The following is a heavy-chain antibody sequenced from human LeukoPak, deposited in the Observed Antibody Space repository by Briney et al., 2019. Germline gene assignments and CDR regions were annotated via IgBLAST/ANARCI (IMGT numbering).Heavy chain of an antibody. CDR1: GFTFSTYN. V-gene: IGHV3-48*02. Sequence: GGSLRLSCVGSGFTFSTYNMNWVRQAPWKGPEWVSYISSGSVTMHYADSVRGRFTISRDNAKNSLYLQMNSLRDEDTAFYYCARDQIGFDGAFDLWGQGTMVTVSS. CDR3: ARDQIGFDGAFDL. CDR2: ISSGSVTM. J-gene: IGHJ3*01. D-gene: IGHD3-9*01.